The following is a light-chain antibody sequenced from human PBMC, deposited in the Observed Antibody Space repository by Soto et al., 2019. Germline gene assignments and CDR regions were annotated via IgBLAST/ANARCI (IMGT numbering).Light chain of an antibody. V-gene: IGKV3-20*01. J-gene: IGKJ1*01. Sequence: EIVFTQSPGTLSFSPGERATLSCRASQSVSSGYLAWYQQKPGQAPSLLIYGSSTRATGTPDRFSGSGSGTDFTLTVSRLEPEDFAVYYCQQYGTSPQTFGQGTKVDIK. CDR3: QQYGTSPQT. CDR1: QSVSSGY. CDR2: GSS.